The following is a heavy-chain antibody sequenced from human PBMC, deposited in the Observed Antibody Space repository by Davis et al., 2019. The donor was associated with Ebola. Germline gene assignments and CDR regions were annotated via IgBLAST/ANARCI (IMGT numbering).Heavy chain of an antibody. V-gene: IGHV3-48*03. D-gene: IGHD2-21*01. CDR3: AREAPFCGGDCLDY. J-gene: IGHJ4*02. CDR1: EFTFSSYE. CDR2: IDSSASTT. Sequence: PGGSMRLSCAASEFTFSSYEMNWVRQAPGKGLEWVSYIDSSASTTYYADSVKGRFTISRDNAKNSLFLQMNSLTAEDTALYYCAREAPFCGGDCLDYWVQGTLVTVSS.